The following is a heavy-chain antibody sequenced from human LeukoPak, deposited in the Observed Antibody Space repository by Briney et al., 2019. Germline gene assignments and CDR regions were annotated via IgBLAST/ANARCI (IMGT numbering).Heavy chain of an antibody. Sequence: SVKVSCKASGGTFSSYAISWVRQAPGQGLEWMGGIILIFGTANYAQKFQGRVTITADESTSTAYMELSSLRSEDTAVYYCARVTSYCSSTSCHIGYYYYGMDVWGQGTTVTVSS. CDR1: GGTFSSYA. CDR2: IILIFGTA. CDR3: ARVTSYCSSTSCHIGYYYYGMDV. V-gene: IGHV1-69*13. D-gene: IGHD2-2*01. J-gene: IGHJ6*02.